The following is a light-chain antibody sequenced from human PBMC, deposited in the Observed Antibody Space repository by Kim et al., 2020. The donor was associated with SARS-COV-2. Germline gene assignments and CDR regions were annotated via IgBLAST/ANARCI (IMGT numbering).Light chain of an antibody. CDR2: DVS. J-gene: IGLJ3*02. Sequence: GQTITLSCTGTSSDVGYYNYVSWYQQHPGKAPKLMIYDVSKLPSGVSNRFSGSKSGNTASLTVSGLQAEDEADYYCSSYTTSNSWVFGGGTKLAVL. CDR3: SSYTTSNSWV. V-gene: IGLV2-14*03. CDR1: SSDVGYYNY.